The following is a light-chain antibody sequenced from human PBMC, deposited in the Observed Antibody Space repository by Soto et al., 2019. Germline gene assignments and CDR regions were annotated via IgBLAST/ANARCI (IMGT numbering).Light chain of an antibody. J-gene: IGKJ4*01. CDR3: HQCATSPLT. CDR1: QSIARNY. CDR2: DAS. V-gene: IGKV3-20*01. Sequence: EILLTQSPDTLSLSPGERATLSCRASQSIARNYLAGYQHKPGQAPRLLIYDASSRATGIPDRFSGSGSGTDFTLTISRLEPEDFAVYFCHQCATSPLTFGGGTKVVIK.